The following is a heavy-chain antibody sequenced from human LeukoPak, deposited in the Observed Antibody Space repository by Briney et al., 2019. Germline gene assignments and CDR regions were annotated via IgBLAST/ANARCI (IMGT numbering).Heavy chain of an antibody. D-gene: IGHD1-14*01. J-gene: IGHJ3*02. CDR3: ARAGEGPQSYGFGM. Sequence: GGSLRLSCAASGFTFSSHWMHWVRQGPGKGLVWVSRINSDGSSTGYEDSVKGRFTISRDNAKNTLDLQMSNLRAEDTAVYYCARAGEGPQSYGFGMWGQGTKVSVST. V-gene: IGHV3-74*01. CDR2: INSDGSST. CDR1: GFTFSSHW.